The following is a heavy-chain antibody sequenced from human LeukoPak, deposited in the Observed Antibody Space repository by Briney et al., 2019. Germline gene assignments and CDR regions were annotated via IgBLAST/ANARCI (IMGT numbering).Heavy chain of an antibody. V-gene: IGHV1-2*02. CDR2: IHPNSGGT. CDR3: ARDSSYYYMDV. J-gene: IGHJ6*03. CDR1: GYTFTGYY. Sequence: ASVKVSCKASGYTFTGYYLNWVRQAPGQGLEWMGWIHPNSGGTNYAQKFQGRVTMTRDTSISTAYMELSRLRSDDTAVYYCARDSSYYYMDVWGKGTTVTVSS.